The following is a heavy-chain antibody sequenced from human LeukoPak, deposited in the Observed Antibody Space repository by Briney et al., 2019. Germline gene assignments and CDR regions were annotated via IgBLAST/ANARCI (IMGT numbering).Heavy chain of an antibody. V-gene: IGHV4-59*01. CDR2: IYYSGST. CDR3: ARQPSSWFTSFDS. J-gene: IGHJ4*02. D-gene: IGHD6-13*01. Sequence: SETLSLTCTVSGGSLSSYFWSWIRQPPGKGLEWIAYIYYSGSTNYNPSLKSQVTISVDTSKNQFSLKLSSVTAADTAVYYCARQPSSWFTSFDSWGQGTLVTVSS. CDR1: GGSLSSYF.